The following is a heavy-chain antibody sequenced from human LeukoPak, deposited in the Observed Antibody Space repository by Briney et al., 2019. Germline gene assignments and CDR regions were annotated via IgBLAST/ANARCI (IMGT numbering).Heavy chain of an antibody. J-gene: IGHJ6*03. Sequence: GGSLRLSCAASGFTFSSYWMSWVRQAPGKGLEWVANIKQDGSEKYYVDSVKGRFTISRDNAKNSLYLQMNSLRAEDTAVYYCARAHGSGSYYNGGLYYYYMDVWGKGTTVTVSS. V-gene: IGHV3-7*01. CDR2: IKQDGSEK. D-gene: IGHD3-10*01. CDR3: ARAHGSGSYYNGGLYYYYMDV. CDR1: GFTFSSYW.